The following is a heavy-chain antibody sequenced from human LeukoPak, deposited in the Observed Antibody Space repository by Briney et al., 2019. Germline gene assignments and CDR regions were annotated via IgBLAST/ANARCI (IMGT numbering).Heavy chain of an antibody. CDR2: IKQDGSEK. V-gene: IGHV3-7*01. Sequence: GGSLRLPCAASGFTFSSYWMSWVRQAPGKGLEWVANIKQDGSEKYYVDSVKGRFTISRDNAKNTLFLQMNSLGAEDSAVYYCARGNFYSGSGSSPLDYWGQGTVVTVSS. CDR1: GFTFSSYW. J-gene: IGHJ4*02. D-gene: IGHD3-10*01. CDR3: ARGNFYSGSGSSPLDY.